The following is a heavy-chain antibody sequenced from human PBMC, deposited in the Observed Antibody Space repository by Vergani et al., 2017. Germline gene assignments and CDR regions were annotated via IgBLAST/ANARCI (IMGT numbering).Heavy chain of an antibody. D-gene: IGHD2-2*02. CDR1: GFTFSDYY. J-gene: IGHJ6*02. CDR2: ISSSGSTI. Sequence: QVQLVESGGGLVKPGGSLRLSCAASGFTFSDYYMSWIRQAPGKGLEWVSYISSSGSTIYYADSVKGRFTISRDNAKNSLYLQMNSLRAEDTALYYCARDPVYCSSTSCYTRGMDVWGQGTTVTVSS. V-gene: IGHV3-11*01. CDR3: ARDPVYCSSTSCYTRGMDV.